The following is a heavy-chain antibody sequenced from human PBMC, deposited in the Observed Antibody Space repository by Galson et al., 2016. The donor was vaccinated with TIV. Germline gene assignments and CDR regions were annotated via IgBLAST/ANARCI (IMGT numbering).Heavy chain of an antibody. CDR2: IDPSVGST. Sequence: SVKVSCKASGYTLSTYYMHWLRQAPGQGLEWMGIIDPSVGSTTYSQKFQGRVTMTSDTSTSTVYMELTSLKSGDTAVYYCARRFSFDYWGQGTLVTVSS. D-gene: IGHD3-10*01. J-gene: IGHJ4*02. CDR3: ARRFSFDY. V-gene: IGHV1-46*01. CDR1: GYTLSTYY.